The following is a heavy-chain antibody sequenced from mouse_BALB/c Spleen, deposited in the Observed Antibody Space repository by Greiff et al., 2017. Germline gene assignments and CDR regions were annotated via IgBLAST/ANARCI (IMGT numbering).Heavy chain of an antibody. CDR1: GFTFSDYG. V-gene: IGHV5-15*02. Sequence: RVESGGGLVQPGGSRKLSCAASGFTFSDYGMAWVRQAPGKGPEWVAFISNLAYSIYYADTVTGRFTISRENAKNTLYLEMSSLRSEDTAMYYCARDGALYGNYFDYWGQGTTLTVSS. D-gene: IGHD2-1*01. CDR3: ARDGALYGNYFDY. CDR2: ISNLAYSI. J-gene: IGHJ2*01.